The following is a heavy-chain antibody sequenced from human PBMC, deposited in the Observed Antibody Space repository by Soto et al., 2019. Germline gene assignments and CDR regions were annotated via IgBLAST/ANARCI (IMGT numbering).Heavy chain of an antibody. CDR3: ARARSGYYFDY. CDR1: GFTFSSYS. CDR2: ISGSSATI. V-gene: IGHV3-48*01. J-gene: IGHJ4*02. Sequence: HPGGSLRLSCAASGFTFSSYSMEWVRQTPGKGLEYISFISGSSATIYYADSVKGRFTISRDNAKNSLYLQMSSLRVEDTAVYFCARARSGYYFDYWGQGIPVTVSS. D-gene: IGHD3-22*01.